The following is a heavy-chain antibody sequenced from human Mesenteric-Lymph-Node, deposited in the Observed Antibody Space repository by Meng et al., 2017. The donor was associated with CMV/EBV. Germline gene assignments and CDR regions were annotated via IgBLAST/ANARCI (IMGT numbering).Heavy chain of an antibody. V-gene: IGHV3-15*01. J-gene: IGHJ1*01. D-gene: IGHD2-2*01. CDR2: IKSTTDGEAA. CDR1: GFIFSAAW. CDR3: VTDAYHT. Sequence: RLACAASGFIFSAAWMTWVRQAPGKGLEWVGRIKSTTDGEAADYAAPVKGRFTISRDDSKTTLYLEISSLKTEDTGVYYCVTDAYHTWGQGTLVTVSS.